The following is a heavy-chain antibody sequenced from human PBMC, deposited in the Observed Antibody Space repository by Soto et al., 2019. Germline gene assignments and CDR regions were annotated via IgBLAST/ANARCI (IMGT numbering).Heavy chain of an antibody. CDR2: ISAYNGNT. D-gene: IGHD3-22*01. CDR3: ARAGHYYDSSGYAN. V-gene: IGHV1-18*01. Sequence: QVKLVQSVTAVKKPGASMKVSCKASGYTFATSGISWVRQAPGQGLAWMGWISAYNGNTNYEQKLQDRVTMTTDTSTSTAYLELRSLRSDDTAVYYCARAGHYYDSSGYANWGQGTLVTVSS. J-gene: IGHJ4*02. CDR1: GYTFATSG.